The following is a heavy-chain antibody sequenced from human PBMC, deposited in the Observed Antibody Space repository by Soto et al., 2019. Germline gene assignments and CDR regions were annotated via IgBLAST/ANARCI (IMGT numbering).Heavy chain of an antibody. J-gene: IGHJ4*02. Sequence: EVQLLESGGGLVQPGGSLRLSCAVSGFTFSSFAMSWVRQAPGKGLEWVSVISSSGGTTYYADSVKGRFTISRDNSKNTLYLQMNGLRAEDTAVYYCARDYSYACDYWGQGTLVTVSS. D-gene: IGHD3-16*01. CDR2: ISSSGGTT. V-gene: IGHV3-23*01. CDR3: ARDYSYACDY. CDR1: GFTFSSFA.